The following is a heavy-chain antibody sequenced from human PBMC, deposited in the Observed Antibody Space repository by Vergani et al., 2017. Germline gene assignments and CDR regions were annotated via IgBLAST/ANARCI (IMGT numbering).Heavy chain of an antibody. CDR3: AKDSEXFDP. CDR1: GFTFDDYA. J-gene: IGHJ5*02. CDR2: ISWDGGST. V-gene: IGHV3-43D*03. Sequence: EVQLVESGGVVVQPGGSLRLSCAASGFTFDDYAMHWVRQAPGKGLEWVSLISWDGGSTYYADSVKGRFTISRDNSKNSLYLQMNSLRAEDTAVYYCAKDSEXFDPWGQGTLVTVSS.